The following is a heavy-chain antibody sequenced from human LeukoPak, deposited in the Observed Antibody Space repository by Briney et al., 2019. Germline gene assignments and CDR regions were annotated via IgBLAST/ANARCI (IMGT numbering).Heavy chain of an antibody. Sequence: GASVKVSCKASGYTFTSYGISWVRQAPGQGLEWMGWISAYNGNTNYAQKLQGRVTMTTDTSTSTAYVELRSLRSDDTAVYYCARRPNYYGSGGYYYMDVWGKGTTVTVSS. J-gene: IGHJ6*03. V-gene: IGHV1-18*01. CDR3: ARRPNYYGSGGYYYMDV. CDR1: GYTFTSYG. CDR2: ISAYNGNT. D-gene: IGHD3-10*01.